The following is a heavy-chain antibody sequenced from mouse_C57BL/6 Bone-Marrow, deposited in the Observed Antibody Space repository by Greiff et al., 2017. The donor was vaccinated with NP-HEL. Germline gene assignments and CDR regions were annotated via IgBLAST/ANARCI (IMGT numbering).Heavy chain of an antibody. CDR2: INPNYGTT. V-gene: IGHV1-39*01. Sequence: EVQLQESGPELVKPGASVKISCKASGYSFTDYIMNWVKQSNGKSLAWIGVINPNYGTTSYNQKFKGKATLTVDPSSSTAYMQLTSLTSEDSAVYDCARQAKTAQAPLDYWGKGTTLTVAS. J-gene: IGHJ2*01. CDR1: GYSFTDYI. CDR3: ARQAKTAQAPLDY. D-gene: IGHD3-2*02.